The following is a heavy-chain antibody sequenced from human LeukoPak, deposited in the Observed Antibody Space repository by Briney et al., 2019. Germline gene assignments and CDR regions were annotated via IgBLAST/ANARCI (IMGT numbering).Heavy chain of an antibody. Sequence: GGSLRLSSTASGFTFGDYAMSWVRQAPGKGLEWVGFIRSKAYGGTTEYAASVKGRFTISRDDSKSIAYLQMNSLKTEDTAVYYCTMVGYYYYMDVWGKGTTVTVSS. D-gene: IGHD2-8*01. CDR3: TMVGYYYYMDV. V-gene: IGHV3-49*04. CDR1: GFTFGDYA. CDR2: IRSKAYGGTT. J-gene: IGHJ6*03.